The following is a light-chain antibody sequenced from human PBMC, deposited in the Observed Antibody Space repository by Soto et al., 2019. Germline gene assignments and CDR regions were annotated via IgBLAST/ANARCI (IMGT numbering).Light chain of an antibody. CDR3: QQRSNWPPWT. Sequence: PGERATLSCRARQSVSSYLAWYQQKPGQAPRLLIYDASNRATGIPARFSGSGSGTDFTLTISSLEPEDFAVYYCQQRSNWPPWTFGQGTKVEIK. CDR2: DAS. V-gene: IGKV3-11*01. J-gene: IGKJ1*01. CDR1: QSVSSY.